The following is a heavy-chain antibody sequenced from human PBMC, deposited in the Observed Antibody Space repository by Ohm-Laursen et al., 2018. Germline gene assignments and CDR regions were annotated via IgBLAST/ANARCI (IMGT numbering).Heavy chain of an antibody. CDR3: AIYSYGWFP. D-gene: IGHD5-18*01. CDR1: GYSFNSNH. V-gene: IGHV1-46*02. Sequence: ASVKVSCKPSGYSFNSNHMQWLRQAPGQGLEWMGIIKSTDDTRTYAQKFQGRVTMTKDRSTSTVYMELNSLRSEDTAVYYCAIYSYGWFPWGQGTLVTVSS. J-gene: IGHJ5*02. CDR2: IKSTDDTR.